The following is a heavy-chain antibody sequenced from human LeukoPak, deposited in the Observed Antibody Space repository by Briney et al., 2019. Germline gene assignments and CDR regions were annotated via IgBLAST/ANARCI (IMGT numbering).Heavy chain of an antibody. CDR1: GFTFSSYE. J-gene: IGHJ4*02. V-gene: IGHV3-48*03. D-gene: IGHD3-3*01. Sequence: GGSLRLSCAASGFTFSSYEMNWVRQAPGKGLEWVSYISSSGSTIYYADSVKGRFTISRDNAKNSLYLQMNSVRAEDTAVYYCARVVDDSWSGYYKFWGQGTLVTVSS. CDR3: ARVVDDSWSGYYKF. CDR2: ISSSGSTI.